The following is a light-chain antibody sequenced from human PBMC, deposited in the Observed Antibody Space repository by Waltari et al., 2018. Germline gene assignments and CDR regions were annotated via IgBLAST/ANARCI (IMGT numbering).Light chain of an antibody. CDR1: SGSIASNL. CDR2: EDY. J-gene: IGLJ3*02. Sequence: NFMLTQPHSVSESPGKTVTISCTRSSGSIASNLGQWFQQRPGSSPTTVIYEDYQRPSGVPDRFSGSIDSSSNSASLTISGLKTEDEADYYCQSYDSNNHGVFGGGTKLTVL. CDR3: QSYDSNNHGV. V-gene: IGLV6-57*01.